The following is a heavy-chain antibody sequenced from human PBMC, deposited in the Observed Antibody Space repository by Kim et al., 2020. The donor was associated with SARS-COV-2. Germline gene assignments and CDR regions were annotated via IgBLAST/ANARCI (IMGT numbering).Heavy chain of an antibody. D-gene: IGHD2-2*01. J-gene: IGHJ4*02. Sequence: VKGRFTISRDNSKNTLYLQMNSLRAEDTAVYYCAKTCSSTSCYGVYGGDYWGQGTLVTVSS. CDR3: AKTCSSTSCYGVYGGDY. V-gene: IGHV3-23*01.